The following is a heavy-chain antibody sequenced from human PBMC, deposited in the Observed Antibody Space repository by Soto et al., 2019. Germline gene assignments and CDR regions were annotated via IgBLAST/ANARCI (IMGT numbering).Heavy chain of an antibody. V-gene: IGHV1-18*01. CDR2: ISAYNGNT. Sequence: ASVKVSLQGSGYTFTSHGKQLVGQDPQQGLEWMGWISAYNGNTNYAQKLQGRVTMATDTSTSTAYMELRSLRSDDTAVYYCARDLAYCGGDCYPIDYWGQGTLVTVSS. J-gene: IGHJ4*02. D-gene: IGHD2-21*02. CDR1: GYTFTSHG. CDR3: ARDLAYCGGDCYPIDY.